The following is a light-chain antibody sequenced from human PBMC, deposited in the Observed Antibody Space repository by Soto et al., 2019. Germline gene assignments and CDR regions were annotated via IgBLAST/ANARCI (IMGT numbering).Light chain of an antibody. J-gene: IGLJ1*01. Sequence: QSALTQPASVSHSPGQSITISCTGTSSDVGGSNHVSWYQQHPGKAPKLMIYDVTNRPSGVSHRFSGSKSGSTASLIISGLQAEDEADYYCVSFTSSTTYVFGTGTKATVL. CDR1: SSDVGGSNH. V-gene: IGLV2-14*01. CDR2: DVT. CDR3: VSFTSSTTYV.